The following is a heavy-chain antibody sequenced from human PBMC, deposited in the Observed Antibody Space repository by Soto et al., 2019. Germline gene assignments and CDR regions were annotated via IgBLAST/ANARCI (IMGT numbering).Heavy chain of an antibody. CDR2: ISSSGSAA. CDR1: GFTFSSYE. J-gene: IGHJ4*02. Sequence: EVQLVESGGGLVQPGGSLRLSCAASGFTFSSYEMNWVRQAPGKGLEWLSYISSSGSAAYYADSVKGRLTISRDNAKKSMYLQMNSLRAEDTAVYYCARNYYASSGYYPIDYWGQATLVTVS. D-gene: IGHD3-22*01. CDR3: ARNYYASSGYYPIDY. V-gene: IGHV3-48*03.